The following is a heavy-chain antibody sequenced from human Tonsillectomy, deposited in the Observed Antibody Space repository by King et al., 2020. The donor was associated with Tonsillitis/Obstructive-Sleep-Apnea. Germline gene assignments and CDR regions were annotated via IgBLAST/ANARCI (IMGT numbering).Heavy chain of an antibody. CDR2: ISWNSGSI. V-gene: IGHV3-9*01. CDR3: TKDLIIATSGTPGDAFDI. CDR1: GFTFDDYA. Sequence: VQLVESGGGLVQPGRFLRLSCAASGFTFDDYAMYWVRQAPGKGLEWVSGISWNSGSIAYADSVKGRFTISRDNAKNSLYLQMNSLRAEDTALYYCTKDLIIATSGTPGDAFDIWGQGTMVTVSS. J-gene: IGHJ3*02. D-gene: IGHD6-13*01.